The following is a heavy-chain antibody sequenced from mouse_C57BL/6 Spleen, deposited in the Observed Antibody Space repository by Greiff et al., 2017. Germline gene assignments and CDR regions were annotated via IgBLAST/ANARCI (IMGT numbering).Heavy chain of an antibody. CDR3: ARGVYYDDGSWVAY. V-gene: IGHV1-19*01. D-gene: IGHD2-4*01. CDR2: INPYNGGT. J-gene: IGHJ3*01. Sequence: EVQLQQSGPVLVKPGASVKMSCKASGYTFTDYYMNWVKQSHGRSLEWIGVINPYNGGTSYNQKFKGKATLTVDKSSSTAYMELNSLTSEDSAVYYCARGVYYDDGSWVAYWGQGTLVTASA. CDR1: GYTFTDYY.